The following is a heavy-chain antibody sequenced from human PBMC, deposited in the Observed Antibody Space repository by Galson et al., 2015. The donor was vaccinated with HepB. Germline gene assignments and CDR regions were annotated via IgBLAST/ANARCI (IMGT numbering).Heavy chain of an antibody. Sequence: SLRLSCAASGFTFSSYAMHWVRQAPGKGLEWVAVISYDGSNKYYADSVKGRFTISKDNSKNTLYLQMNSLRAEDTAVYYCARGYCSGGSCYSALGYYYYMDVWGKGTTVTVSS. V-gene: IGHV3-30-3*01. J-gene: IGHJ6*03. CDR1: GFTFSSYA. CDR2: ISYDGSNK. D-gene: IGHD2-15*01. CDR3: ARGYCSGGSCYSALGYYYYMDV.